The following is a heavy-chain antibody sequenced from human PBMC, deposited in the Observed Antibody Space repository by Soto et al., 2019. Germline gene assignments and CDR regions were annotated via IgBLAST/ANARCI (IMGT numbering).Heavy chain of an antibody. CDR3: ARGTYRSKTDFDY. D-gene: IGHD6-13*01. V-gene: IGHV3-11*01. Sequence: PGGSLRLSCAASGFTFSDYYMTWIRQAPGSGLEWVSYISSSSGTISYANSVKGRFTISRDNAQNPLYLQMTSLRAEDTAVYYCARGTYRSKTDFDYWGQGTLVTVSS. CDR2: ISSSSGTI. J-gene: IGHJ4*02. CDR1: GFTFSDYY.